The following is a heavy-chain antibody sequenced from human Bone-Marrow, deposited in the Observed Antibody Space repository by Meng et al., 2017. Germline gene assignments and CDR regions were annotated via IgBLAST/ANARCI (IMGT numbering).Heavy chain of an antibody. CDR1: GFTFSSYA. J-gene: IGHJ4*02. Sequence: GESLKISCAASGFTFSSYAMSWVRQAPGKGLEWVSAISGSGGSTYYADSVKGRFTISRDNSQNTLYLQMNSLRAEDTAVYYCARERHYYDSSGYLFPAYFDYWGQGTLVTVSS. V-gene: IGHV3-23*01. D-gene: IGHD3-22*01. CDR2: ISGSGGST. CDR3: ARERHYYDSSGYLFPAYFDY.